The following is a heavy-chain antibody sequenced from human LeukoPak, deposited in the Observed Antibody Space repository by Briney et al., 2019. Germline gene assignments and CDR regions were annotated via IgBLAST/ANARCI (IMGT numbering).Heavy chain of an antibody. J-gene: IGHJ6*03. Sequence: SETLSLTCTVSGGSIGTYYWSWVRQSPGKGLEWIGYIYVTGNRYNPYLQSRVTISVDTSRNQFFLKMSSVTAADMAVYYCARHIGGGIEDMDVWGKGTKVTVSS. CDR3: ARHIGGGIEDMDV. CDR1: GGSIGTYY. V-gene: IGHV4-59*08. D-gene: IGHD3-16*02. CDR2: IYVTGN.